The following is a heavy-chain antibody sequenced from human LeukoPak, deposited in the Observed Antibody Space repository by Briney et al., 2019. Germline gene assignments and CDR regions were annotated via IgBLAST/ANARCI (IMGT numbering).Heavy chain of an antibody. D-gene: IGHD6-19*01. CDR2: TSSSSSYI. Sequence: GGSLRLSCAASGFTFSSYSMNWVRQAPGKGLEWVSSTSSSSSYIYYADSVKGRFTISRDNAKNSLYLQMNSLRAEDTAVYYCARDRSDRLAVAGTSAFDYWGQGTLVTVSS. CDR1: GFTFSSYS. V-gene: IGHV3-21*01. CDR3: ARDRSDRLAVAGTSAFDY. J-gene: IGHJ4*02.